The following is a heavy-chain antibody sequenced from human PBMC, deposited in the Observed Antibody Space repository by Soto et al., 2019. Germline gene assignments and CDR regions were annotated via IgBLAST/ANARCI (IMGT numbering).Heavy chain of an antibody. Sequence: PSETLSLTCAVSGGSISSGGYSWSWIRQPPGKGLEWIGYIYHSGSTYYNPSLKSRVTISVDRSKNQFSLKLSSVTAADTAVYYCARGGYYYYGMEVWGQGTTVTVSS. CDR1: GGSISSGGYS. D-gene: IGHD3-16*01. CDR2: IYHSGST. CDR3: ARGGYYYYGMEV. V-gene: IGHV4-30-2*01. J-gene: IGHJ6*02.